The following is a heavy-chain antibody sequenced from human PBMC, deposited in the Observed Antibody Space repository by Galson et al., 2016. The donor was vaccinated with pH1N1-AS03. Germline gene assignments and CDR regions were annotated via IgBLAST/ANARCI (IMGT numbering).Heavy chain of an antibody. CDR1: GGTFSSDA. V-gene: IGHV1-69*04. D-gene: IGHD4-17*01. CDR3: ARDTSTTATTHFDC. CDR2: IIPILGIT. J-gene: IGHJ4*02. Sequence: SVKASCKASGGTFSSDAISWVRQAPGQGLEWMGRIIPILGITDYAQKFQGRVTITADKSTSTAYMELSSLRSEDTAVYYCARDTSTTATTHFDCWGQGTLVTISS.